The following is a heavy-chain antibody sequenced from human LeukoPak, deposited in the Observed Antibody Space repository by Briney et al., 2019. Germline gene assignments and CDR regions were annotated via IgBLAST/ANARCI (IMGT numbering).Heavy chain of an antibody. CDR3: ARLPTVTGSFYYYGMDV. CDR1: GGSISSYY. CDR2: IYYSGST. Sequence: SETLSLTCTVSGGSISSYYWSWIRQPPGKGLEWIGYIYYSGSTNCNPSLKSRVTISVDTSKNQFSLKLSSVTAADTAVYYCARLPTVTGSFYYYGMDVWGQGTTVTVSS. V-gene: IGHV4-59*08. D-gene: IGHD4-11*01. J-gene: IGHJ6*02.